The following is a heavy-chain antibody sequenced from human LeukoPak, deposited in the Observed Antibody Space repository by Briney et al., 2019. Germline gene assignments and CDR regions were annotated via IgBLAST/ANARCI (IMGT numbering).Heavy chain of an antibody. V-gene: IGHV3-20*04. D-gene: IGHD6-19*01. CDR3: ARDSRAVAADFDY. CDR1: GFTFDDYG. CDR2: INWNGDST. Sequence: GGSLRLSCAASGFTFDDYGMSWVRQAPGKGLEWVSNINWNGDSTGYADSVKGRFTISRDNAKNSLYLQMNSLRAEDTAEYFCARDSRAVAADFDYWGQGTLVTVSS. J-gene: IGHJ4*02.